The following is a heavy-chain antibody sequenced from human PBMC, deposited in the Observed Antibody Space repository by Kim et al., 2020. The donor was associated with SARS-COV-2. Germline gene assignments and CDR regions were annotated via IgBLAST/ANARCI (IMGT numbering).Heavy chain of an antibody. D-gene: IGHD3-22*01. Sequence: GGSLRLSCAASGFTFSSYEMNWVRQAPGKGLEWVSYISSSGSTIYYADSVKGRFTISRDNAKNSLYLQMNSLRAEDTAVYYCAAEYHYYDSSGYWNYWGQGTLVTVSS. CDR1: GFTFSSYE. CDR3: AAEYHYYDSSGYWNY. CDR2: ISSSGSTI. V-gene: IGHV3-48*03. J-gene: IGHJ4*02.